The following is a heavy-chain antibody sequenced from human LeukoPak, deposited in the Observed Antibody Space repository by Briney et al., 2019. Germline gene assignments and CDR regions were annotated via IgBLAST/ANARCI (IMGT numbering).Heavy chain of an antibody. Sequence: PGGSLRLSCAASGFTFSTYAVSWVRQAAGKGLEWVSLISGSGGGTYYADSVKGRFTISRDNSKNTLYLQLNSLRVEDTAVYYCAKSLLVFWSGYPNFFDYWGQGTLVTVSS. CDR1: GFTFSTYA. CDR3: AKSLLVFWSGYPNFFDY. J-gene: IGHJ4*02. V-gene: IGHV3-23*01. D-gene: IGHD3-3*01. CDR2: ISGSGGGT.